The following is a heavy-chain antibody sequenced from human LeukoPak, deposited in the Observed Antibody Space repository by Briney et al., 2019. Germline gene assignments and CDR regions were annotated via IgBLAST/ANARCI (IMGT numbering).Heavy chain of an antibody. CDR3: AGGRRGYSYGSLDY. Sequence: ASVKVSCKASGYTFTSYGISWVRQAPGQGLEWMGWISAYNGNTNYAQKLQGRVSMTTDTSTSTAYMELRSLRSDDTAVYYCAGGRRGYSYGSLDYWGQGTLVTVSS. D-gene: IGHD5-18*01. CDR1: GYTFTSYG. J-gene: IGHJ4*02. V-gene: IGHV1-18*01. CDR2: ISAYNGNT.